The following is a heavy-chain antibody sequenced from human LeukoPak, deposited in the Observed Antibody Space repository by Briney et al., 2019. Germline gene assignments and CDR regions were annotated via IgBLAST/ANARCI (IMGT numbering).Heavy chain of an antibody. CDR2: IIPIFGTA. J-gene: IGHJ4*02. Sequence: SVKVSCKASGGTFSSYAISWVRQAPGQGLEWMGGIIPIFGTANYAQKLQGRVTMTTDTSTSTAYMELRSLRSDDTAVYYCARGVSGYKDDYWGQGTLVTVSS. CDR1: GGTFSSYA. D-gene: IGHD5-12*01. V-gene: IGHV1-69*05. CDR3: ARGVSGYKDDY.